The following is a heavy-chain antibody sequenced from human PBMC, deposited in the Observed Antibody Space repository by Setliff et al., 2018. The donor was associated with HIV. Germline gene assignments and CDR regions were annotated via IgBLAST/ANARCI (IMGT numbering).Heavy chain of an antibody. D-gene: IGHD3-22*01. V-gene: IGHV4-30-4*08. CDR2: MHYSGAT. J-gene: IGHJ4*02. CDR1: GGSISSGDYY. CDR3: ASLPPLYDSSGYYFDY. Sequence: PSETLSLTCSVSGGSISSGDYYWGWIRQPPGKGLEWIAYMHYSGATYYNPSLKSRVTISVDASKNQFSLKLSSVTAADTAVYYCASLPPLYDSSGYYFDYWGQGTLVTVSS.